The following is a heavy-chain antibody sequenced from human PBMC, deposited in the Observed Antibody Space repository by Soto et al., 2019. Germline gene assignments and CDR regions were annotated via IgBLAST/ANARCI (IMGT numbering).Heavy chain of an antibody. CDR1: GYSFTSYA. CDR3: ARAVAVPASCDY. J-gene: IGHJ4*02. D-gene: IGHD6-19*01. V-gene: IGHV1-3*05. CDR2: INAGNGNT. Sequence: QVQLVQSGADEKKPGASVKVSCKASGYSFTSYAMHWVRQAPGQRLEWMGWINAGNGNTKYSQKFQGRVTITRDTSASTAYMELSSLRSEDTAMYYCARAVAVPASCDYWGQGTLVTVSS.